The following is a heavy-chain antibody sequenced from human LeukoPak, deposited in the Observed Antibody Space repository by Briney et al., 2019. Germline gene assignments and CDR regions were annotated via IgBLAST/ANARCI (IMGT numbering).Heavy chain of an antibody. J-gene: IGHJ4*02. CDR1: GYTFTGYY. V-gene: IGHV1-69*13. D-gene: IGHD5-18*01. Sequence: ASVKVSCKASGYTFTGYYMHWVRQAPGQGLEWMGGIIPIFGTANYAQKFQGRVTITADESTSTAYMELSSLRSEDTAVYYCARGDVDTAYDYWGQGTLVTVSS. CDR3: ARGDVDTAYDY. CDR2: IIPIFGTA.